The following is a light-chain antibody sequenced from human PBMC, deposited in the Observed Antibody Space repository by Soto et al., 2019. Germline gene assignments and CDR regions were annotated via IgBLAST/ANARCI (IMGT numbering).Light chain of an antibody. CDR2: GNS. CDR3: QSYDSSLSGSRV. V-gene: IGLV1-40*01. CDR1: SSKIGAGYD. J-gene: IGLJ2*01. Sequence: QSVLTQPPSVSGAPGQRVTISCTGSSSKIGAGYDVHWYQQLPGTAPKLLIYGNSNRPSGVPDRFSGSKSGTSASLAITVLQAEDEADYYCQSYDSSLSGSRVFGGGTKVTVL.